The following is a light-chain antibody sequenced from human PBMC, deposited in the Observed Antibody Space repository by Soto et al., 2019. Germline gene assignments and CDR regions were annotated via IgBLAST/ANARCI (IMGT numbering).Light chain of an antibody. CDR2: AAS. V-gene: IGKV1-27*01. Sequence: DIQMTQSPSSLSASVGDRVTITCRASQSIRSYLTWYQLKPGKAPKFLIYAASSLQSGVPSRFSGSGSGTEFTLTISSLQPEDVATYYCQKYNSSSRTFGQGTKVDIK. CDR1: QSIRSY. J-gene: IGKJ1*01. CDR3: QKYNSSSRT.